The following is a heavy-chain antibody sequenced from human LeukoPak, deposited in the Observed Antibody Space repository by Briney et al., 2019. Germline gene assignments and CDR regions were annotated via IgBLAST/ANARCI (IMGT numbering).Heavy chain of an antibody. D-gene: IGHD2-15*01. CDR2: ISAYNGNT. CDR1: GCTFTSYG. Sequence: ASVKVSCKASGCTFTSYGISWVRQAPGQGLEWMGWISAYNGNTNYAQKLRGRVTMTTDTSTSTAYMELRSLRSDDTAVYYCARDNCSGGSCYPLPFDYWGQGTLVTVSS. J-gene: IGHJ4*02. CDR3: ARDNCSGGSCYPLPFDY. V-gene: IGHV1-18*01.